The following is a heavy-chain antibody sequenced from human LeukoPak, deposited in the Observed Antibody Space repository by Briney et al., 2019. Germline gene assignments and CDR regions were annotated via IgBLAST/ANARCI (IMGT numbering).Heavy chain of an antibody. V-gene: IGHV3-23*01. J-gene: IGHJ5*02. Sequence: PGGSLRLSCAASGITFSSYAMSWVRQAPGKGLEWVSGISGGGNSAYYADSVKGRFTISRDNSKNTLSLQMNSLRAEDTAVYYCAKGGPYTHGYSNWFDPWGQGTLVTVSS. CDR3: AKGGPYTHGYSNWFDP. CDR1: GITFSSYA. CDR2: ISGGGNSA. D-gene: IGHD3-22*01.